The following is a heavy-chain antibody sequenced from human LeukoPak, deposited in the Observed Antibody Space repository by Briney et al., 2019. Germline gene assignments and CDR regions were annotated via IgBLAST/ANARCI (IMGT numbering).Heavy chain of an antibody. J-gene: IGHJ6*02. V-gene: IGHV4-34*01. Sequence: SETLSLTCAVYGGSFSGYYWSWIRQPPGKGLEWIGEINHSGSTNYNPSLKSRVTISVDTSKNQFSLKLSSVTAADTAVYYCAREMMDTVVVPAIYYYGMDVWGQGTTVTVSS. CDR2: INHSGST. CDR1: GGSFSGYY. D-gene: IGHD2-2*03. CDR3: AREMMDTVVVPAIYYYGMDV.